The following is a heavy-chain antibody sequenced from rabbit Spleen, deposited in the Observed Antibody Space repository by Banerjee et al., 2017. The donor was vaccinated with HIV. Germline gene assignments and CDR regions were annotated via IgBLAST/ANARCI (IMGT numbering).Heavy chain of an antibody. CDR2: IDATSSGNT. CDR1: RFSFSSNYY. J-gene: IGHJ4*01. CDR3: ARDAGSFPYIDVYFNL. V-gene: IGHV1S40*01. D-gene: IGHD4-2*01. Sequence: QSLEESRGDLVKPGASLTLTCTASRFSFSSNYYFCWVRQAPGKGLEWIACIDATSSGNTYYASWAKGRFTISKTSSTTVTLQMTSLTAADTATYFCARDAGSFPYIDVYFNLWGQGTLVTVS.